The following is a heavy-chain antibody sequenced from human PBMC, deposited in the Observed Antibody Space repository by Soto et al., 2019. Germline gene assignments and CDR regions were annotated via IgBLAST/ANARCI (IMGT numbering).Heavy chain of an antibody. V-gene: IGHV3-7*01. CDR2: IKEDGSEK. CDR3: ARETSDYGGNSRFDY. Sequence: HLGGSLRLSCAASGLTFSRYWMSWVRQAPGKGLEWVANIKEDGSEKYYVDSVKGRFTISRDNAKNSLYLQMNSLRAEDTAVYYCARETSDYGGNSRFDYWGQGTLVTVSS. J-gene: IGHJ4*02. CDR1: GLTFSRYW. D-gene: IGHD4-17*01.